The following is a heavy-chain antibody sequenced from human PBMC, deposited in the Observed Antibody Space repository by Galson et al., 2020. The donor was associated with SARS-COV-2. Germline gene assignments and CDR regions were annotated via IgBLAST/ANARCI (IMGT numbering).Heavy chain of an antibody. CDR3: ASGIWFGELPKTFDY. J-gene: IGHJ4*02. D-gene: IGHD3-10*01. CDR1: GFTFSDYY. V-gene: IGHV3-11*01. CDR2: ISSSGSTI. Sequence: GGSLRLSCAASGFTFSDYYMSWIRQAPGKGLEWVSYISSSGSTIYYSDSVKGRFTISRDNAKNSLYLQMNSLRAEDTAVYYCASGIWFGELPKTFDYWGQGTLVTVSS.